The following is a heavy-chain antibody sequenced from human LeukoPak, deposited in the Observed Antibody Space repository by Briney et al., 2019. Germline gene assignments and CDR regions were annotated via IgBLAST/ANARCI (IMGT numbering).Heavy chain of an antibody. CDR1: GFTFSSYG. D-gene: IGHD6-13*01. CDR3: ARGRPPPGYSSSWFRGYFDY. J-gene: IGHJ4*02. Sequence: PGRSLRLSCAASGFTFSSYGMHWVRQAPGKGLEWVAVISYDGSNKYYADSVKGRFTISRDNSKNTLCLQMNSLRAEDTAVYYCARGRPPPGYSSSWFRGYFDYWGQGTLVTVSS. CDR2: ISYDGSNK. V-gene: IGHV3-30*19.